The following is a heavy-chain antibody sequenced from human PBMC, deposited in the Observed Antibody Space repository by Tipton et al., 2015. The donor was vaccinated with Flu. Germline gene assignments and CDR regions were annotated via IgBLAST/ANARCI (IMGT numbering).Heavy chain of an antibody. CDR3: TRSYYYDGSGYDAFDV. Sequence: SGFNFSSYGMHWVRQAPGKGLEWVAVIWHDGSKQYYADSVMGRFTISRDNSMNTLFLRTNSLRAEDTAVYYCTRSYYYDGSGYDAFDVWGRGTMVTVSS. CDR2: IWHDGSKQ. D-gene: IGHD3-22*01. V-gene: IGHV3-33*01. CDR1: GFNFSSYG. J-gene: IGHJ3*01.